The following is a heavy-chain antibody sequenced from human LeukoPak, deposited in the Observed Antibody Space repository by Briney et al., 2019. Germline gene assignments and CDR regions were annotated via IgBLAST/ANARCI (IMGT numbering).Heavy chain of an antibody. CDR3: ARGGDTAAVNSNWFDP. CDR1: GGSFSGYY. CDR2: INHSGST. D-gene: IGHD3-16*01. V-gene: IGHV4-34*01. J-gene: IGHJ5*02. Sequence: SETLSLTCAVYGGSFSGYYWSWICQPPGKGLEWIGEINHSGSTNYNPSLKSRVTISVDTSKNQFSLKPSSVTAADTAVYYCARGGDTAAVNSNWFDPWGQGTLVTVSS.